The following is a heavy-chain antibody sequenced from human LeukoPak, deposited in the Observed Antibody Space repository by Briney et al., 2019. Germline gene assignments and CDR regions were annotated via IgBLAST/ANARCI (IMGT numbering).Heavy chain of an antibody. CDR1: GFTFSNYA. V-gene: IGHV3-30*01. CDR2: ISFDATKE. J-gene: IGHJ3*02. Sequence: GGSLRLSCAASGFTFSNYAMHWVRQAPGKGLEWVAVISFDATKEYFAKSVKGRFTISRDNSKATLYLQMHRLRIEDPALYFCARFKVGTNTTQKNAFDIWGRGTVVAVSS. D-gene: IGHD1-1*01. CDR3: ARFKVGTNTTQKNAFDI.